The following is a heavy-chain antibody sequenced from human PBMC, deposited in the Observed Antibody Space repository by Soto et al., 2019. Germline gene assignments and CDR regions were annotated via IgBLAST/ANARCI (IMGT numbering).Heavy chain of an antibody. CDR3: ARDLWPQLVIAYYYGMDV. V-gene: IGHV1-2*02. D-gene: IGHD6-13*01. Sequence: ASVKVSCTASGYTFTGYYMHWVRQAPGQGLEWMGWINPNSGGTNYAQKFQGRVTMTRDTSISTAYMELSRLRSDDTAVYYCARDLWPQLVIAYYYGMDVWGQGTTVTVSS. CDR2: INPNSGGT. J-gene: IGHJ6*02. CDR1: GYTFTGYY.